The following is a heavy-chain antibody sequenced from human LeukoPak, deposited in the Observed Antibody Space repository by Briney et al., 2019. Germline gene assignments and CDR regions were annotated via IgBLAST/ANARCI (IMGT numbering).Heavy chain of an antibody. CDR3: ARGETSSYDC. CDR2: IYSGGNT. J-gene: IGHJ4*02. D-gene: IGHD2-2*01. V-gene: IGHV3-53*01. CDR1: GFTFSINY. Sequence: GGPLRLSCAASGFTFSINYMSWVRQAPGKGLEWVSVIYSGGNTYYADSVKGRFTISRDNSKNTVYLQMNSLRAEDTAVFYCARGETSSYDCWGQGTLVTVSS.